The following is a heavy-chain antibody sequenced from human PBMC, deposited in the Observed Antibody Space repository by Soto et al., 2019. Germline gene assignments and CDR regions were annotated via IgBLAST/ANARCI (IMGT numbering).Heavy chain of an antibody. CDR2: ISYDGSNK. Sequence: GGSLRLSCAASGFTFNTYGMHWVRQAPGKGLEWVAIISYDGSNKYYADSVKGRFAVSRDNSKNTLYLQMDSLTDEDTAVYYCATEIYSQRDYGDPRIYFELWGQGALVTVSS. D-gene: IGHD4-17*01. V-gene: IGHV3-30*03. CDR3: ATEIYSQRDYGDPRIYFEL. J-gene: IGHJ4*02. CDR1: GFTFNTYG.